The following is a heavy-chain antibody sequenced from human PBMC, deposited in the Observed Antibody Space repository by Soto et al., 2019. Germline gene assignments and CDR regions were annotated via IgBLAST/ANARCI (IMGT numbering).Heavy chain of an antibody. CDR1: GAYMRNDYYY. Sequence: QVQLQESGPGLVKPSQTLSLTCAVSGAYMRNDYYYWSWVRQKPGKDLEWIGHMHHSGRTHYNPSLKSRVAISFDTSKNQFSLYLNSVTAADTAVYYCARWVEVSLDYFDSWGQGTPVTVSS. V-gene: IGHV4-31*11. CDR2: MHHSGRT. D-gene: IGHD2-15*01. CDR3: ARWVEVSLDYFDS. J-gene: IGHJ4*02.